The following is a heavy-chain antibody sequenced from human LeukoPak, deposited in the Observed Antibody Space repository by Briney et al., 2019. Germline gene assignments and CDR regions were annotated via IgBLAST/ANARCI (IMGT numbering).Heavy chain of an antibody. CDR2: IYTSGST. J-gene: IGHJ4*02. Sequence: SETLSLTCTVSGGSISSGSYYWSWIRQPAGKGLEWIGRIYTSGSTNYNPSLKSRVTISVDTSKNQFSLKLSSVTAADTAVYYCARVKYYYDSSGYYYGYWGQGTLVTVSS. D-gene: IGHD3-22*01. V-gene: IGHV4-61*02. CDR1: GGSISSGSYY. CDR3: ARVKYYYDSSGYYYGY.